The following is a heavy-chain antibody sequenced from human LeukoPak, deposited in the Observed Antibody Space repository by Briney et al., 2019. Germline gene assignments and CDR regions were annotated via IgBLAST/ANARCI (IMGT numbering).Heavy chain of an antibody. V-gene: IGHV1-18*01. J-gene: IGHJ6*02. CDR3: ARESIAVAGTNYYGMDV. CDR2: ISAYNGNT. D-gene: IGHD6-19*01. Sequence: GASVKVSCKASGYTFTSYGISWVRQAPGQGLEWMGWISAYNGNTNYAQKLQGRVTMTTDTSTSTAYMELRSLRSDDTAVYYCARESIAVAGTNYYGMDVWGQGTTVTVSS. CDR1: GYTFTSYG.